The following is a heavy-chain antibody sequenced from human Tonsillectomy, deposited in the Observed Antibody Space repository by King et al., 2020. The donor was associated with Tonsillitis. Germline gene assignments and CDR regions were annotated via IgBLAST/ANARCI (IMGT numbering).Heavy chain of an antibody. Sequence: QLVQSGVGVVQPGRSLRLSCAASGFTFRSYGMHWVRQAPGEGLEWVAFISDDGTNTYYADSVKGRFAISRDNSKNTLYLEMNSLRVEDTAVYFCARDQSTEWYIDYWGRGTLVTVSS. CDR3: ARDQSTEWYIDY. CDR1: GFTFRSYG. D-gene: IGHD2-8*01. CDR2: ISDDGTNT. V-gene: IGHV3-33*05. J-gene: IGHJ4*02.